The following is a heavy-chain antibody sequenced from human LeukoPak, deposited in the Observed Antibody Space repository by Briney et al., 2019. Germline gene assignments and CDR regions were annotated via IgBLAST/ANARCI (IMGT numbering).Heavy chain of an antibody. Sequence: ASVKVSCKASGYTFTGYYMHWVRQAPGPGLEWMGWINPNSGGANYAQKFQGRVTMTRDTSISTAYMELSRLRSDDTAVYYCARAQRIVVVVAATRRFGYYFDHWGQGTLVTVSS. D-gene: IGHD2-15*01. J-gene: IGHJ4*02. CDR1: GYTFTGYY. CDR3: ARAQRIVVVVAATRRFGYYFDH. V-gene: IGHV1-2*02. CDR2: INPNSGGA.